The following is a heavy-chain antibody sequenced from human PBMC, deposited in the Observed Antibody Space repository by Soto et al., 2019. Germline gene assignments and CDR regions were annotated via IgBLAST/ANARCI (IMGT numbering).Heavy chain of an antibody. CDR2: ISSSSSYI. V-gene: IGHV3-21*01. CDR3: PRDAARIAARRDGLGWFWR. Sequence: KPGGSLRLSCAASGLTFSSYSMNWVRQAPGKGLEWVSSISSSSSYIYYADSVKGRFTIAGDNAKNSLYLQMNSLRAEDTAVADCPRDAARIAARRDGLGWFWRWGRGTLFAVAS. D-gene: IGHD6-6*01. J-gene: IGHJ4*02. CDR1: GLTFSSYS.